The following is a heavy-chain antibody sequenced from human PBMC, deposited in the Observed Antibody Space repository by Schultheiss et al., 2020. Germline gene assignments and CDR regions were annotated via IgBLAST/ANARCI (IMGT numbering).Heavy chain of an antibody. Sequence: SETLSLTCTVSGGSISSGGYYWSWIRQHPGKGLEWIGYIYYSGSTYYNPSLKSRVTISVDTSKNQFSLKLSSVTAADTAVYYCARAVQAVAGANWFDPWGQGTLVTVSS. CDR2: IYYSGST. V-gene: IGHV4-31*03. D-gene: IGHD6-19*01. J-gene: IGHJ5*02. CDR3: ARAVQAVAGANWFDP. CDR1: GGSISSGGYY.